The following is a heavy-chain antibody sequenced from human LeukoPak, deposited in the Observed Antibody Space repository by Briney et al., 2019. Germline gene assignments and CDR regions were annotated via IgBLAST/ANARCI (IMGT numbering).Heavy chain of an antibody. D-gene: IGHD6-6*01. V-gene: IGHV3-48*03. CDR2: ISSSGSSI. CDR1: EFTFSNYQ. CDR3: ARVRSAYSGSYYYYMDV. J-gene: IGHJ6*03. Sequence: GGSLRLSCTASEFTFSNYQMNWVRQAPGKGLEWVSDISSSGSSIYYADSVKGRFTISRDNAKNSLFLQINSLRAEDTAVDYCARVRSAYSGSYYYYMDVWGKGTTVTVSS.